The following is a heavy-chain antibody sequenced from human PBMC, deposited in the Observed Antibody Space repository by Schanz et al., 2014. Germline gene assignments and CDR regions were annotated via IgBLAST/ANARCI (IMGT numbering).Heavy chain of an antibody. V-gene: IGHV1-18*01. J-gene: IGHJ5*02. CDR1: GGTFNSYT. CDR2: ISAYNGNT. CDR3: ARDRRRYCSTASCLHDNWFDP. Sequence: QVQLVQSGAEVKKPGSSMKVSCKASGGTFNSYTINWVRQAPGQGLEWMGWISAYNGNTNYAQNLQGRVTMTTDTSTSTGYMELRSLRSDDTAVYYCARDRRRYCSTASCLHDNWFDPWGQGTLVIVSS. D-gene: IGHD2-2*01.